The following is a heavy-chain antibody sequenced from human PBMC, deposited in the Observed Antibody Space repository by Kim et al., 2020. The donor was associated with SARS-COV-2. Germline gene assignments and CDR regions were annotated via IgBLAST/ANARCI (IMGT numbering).Heavy chain of an antibody. CDR3: ARDGPPDY. V-gene: IGHV3-7*03. CDR2: GSEK. Sequence: GSEKYYVDSVQGRFTITRDNAKNSLYLQMNSLRAEDTAVYYCARDGPPDYWGQGTLVTVSS. J-gene: IGHJ4*02.